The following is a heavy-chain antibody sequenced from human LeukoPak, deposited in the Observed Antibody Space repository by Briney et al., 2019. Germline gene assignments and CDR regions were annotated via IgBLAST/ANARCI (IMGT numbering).Heavy chain of an antibody. V-gene: IGHV4-39*01. CDR2: IYYSGAT. CDR1: GGSISGSTYY. D-gene: IGHD1-26*01. Sequence: NPPETLSLTCTVSGGSISGSTYYWGWLRQPPGKGLEWIGSIYYSGATYYNPSLKSRVTVSVDTSKNQFSLKLRSVTAADTAVYYCASRTYRVWGQGTQVTVSS. CDR3: ASRTYRV. J-gene: IGHJ4*02.